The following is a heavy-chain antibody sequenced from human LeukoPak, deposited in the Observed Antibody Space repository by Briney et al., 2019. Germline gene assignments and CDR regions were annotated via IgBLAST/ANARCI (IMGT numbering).Heavy chain of an antibody. CDR2: MYYSGTT. D-gene: IGHD6-13*01. CDR1: GDSISSSSYY. CDR3: ARHSWGPILAAVGPAFDF. Sequence: TSETLSLTCSVSGDSISSSSYYWGWIRQPPGKGMEWIGSMYYSGTTYYNPSLKSRVTISVDTSKNQFSLKLSSVTAADTAVYYCARHSWGPILAAVGPAFDFWGQGTLVTVSS. V-gene: IGHV4-39*01. J-gene: IGHJ4*02.